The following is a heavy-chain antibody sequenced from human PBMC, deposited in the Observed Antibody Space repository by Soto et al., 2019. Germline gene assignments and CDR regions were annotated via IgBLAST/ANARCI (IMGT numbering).Heavy chain of an antibody. Sequence: PGGSLRLSCAAWGFMFSAYTISWVRQAPGKGLEWLSSITSNSDHIDYADSVRGRFTVYRDNDRKSLYLQMDSLGAEDTGVYYCATQYYYNHWGPGTLVTVSS. CDR3: ATQYYYNH. CDR1: GFMFSAYT. V-gene: IGHV3-21*01. J-gene: IGHJ4*02. D-gene: IGHD4-4*01. CDR2: ITSNSDHI.